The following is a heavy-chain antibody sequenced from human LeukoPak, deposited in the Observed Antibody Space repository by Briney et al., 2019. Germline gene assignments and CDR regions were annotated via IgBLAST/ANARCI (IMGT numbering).Heavy chain of an antibody. Sequence: QPGGSLRLSCAASGFTFSSYAMHWVHQAPGKGLEWVAVISYDGSNKYYADSVKGRFTISRDNSKNTLYLQMNSLRAEDTAVYYCARAPEPLRYFLFDPWGQGTPVTVSS. D-gene: IGHD3-9*01. J-gene: IGHJ5*02. CDR3: ARAPEPLRYFLFDP. CDR1: GFTFSSYA. CDR2: ISYDGSNK. V-gene: IGHV3-30*04.